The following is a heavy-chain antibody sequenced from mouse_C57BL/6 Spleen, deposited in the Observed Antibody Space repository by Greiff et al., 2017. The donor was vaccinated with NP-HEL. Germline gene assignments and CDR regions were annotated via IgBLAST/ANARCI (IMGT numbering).Heavy chain of an antibody. CDR1: GYSITSGYY. V-gene: IGHV3-6*01. D-gene: IGHD1-1*01. Sequence: EVKLQESGPGLVKPSQSLSLTCSVTGYSITSGYYWNWIRQFPGNKLEWMGYISYDGSNNYNPSLKNRISITRDTSKNQFFLKLNSVTTEDTATYYCAREDYYYGSSYYFDYWGQGTTLTVSS. CDR2: ISYDGSN. CDR3: AREDYYYGSSYYFDY. J-gene: IGHJ2*01.